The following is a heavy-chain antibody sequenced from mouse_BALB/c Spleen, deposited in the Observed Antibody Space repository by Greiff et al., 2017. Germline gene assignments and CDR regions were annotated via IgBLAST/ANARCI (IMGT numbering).Heavy chain of an antibody. D-gene: IGHD2-4*01. Sequence: EVMLVESGGDLVKPGGSLKLSCAASGFTFSSYGMSWVRQTPDKRLEWVATISSGGSYTYYPDSVKGRFTISRDNAKNTLYLQMSSLKSEDTAMYYCARHVYDYDPYAMDYWGQGTSVTVSS. V-gene: IGHV5-6*01. CDR1: GFTFSSYG. J-gene: IGHJ4*01. CDR3: ARHVYDYDPYAMDY. CDR2: ISSGGSYT.